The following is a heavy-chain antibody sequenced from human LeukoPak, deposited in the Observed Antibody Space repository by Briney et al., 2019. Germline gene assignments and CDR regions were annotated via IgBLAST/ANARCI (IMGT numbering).Heavy chain of an antibody. Sequence: SETLFLTCTVSGYSISSGYYWGWIRQPPGKGLECIGTIYHSGSTYYNPSLKSRVTISIDTSKNQFSLKLSSVTAADTAVYYCARHTREQQLVYFDYWGQGTLVTVSS. CDR2: IYHSGST. J-gene: IGHJ4*02. V-gene: IGHV4-38-2*02. CDR3: ARHTREQQLVYFDY. D-gene: IGHD6-13*01. CDR1: GYSISSGYY.